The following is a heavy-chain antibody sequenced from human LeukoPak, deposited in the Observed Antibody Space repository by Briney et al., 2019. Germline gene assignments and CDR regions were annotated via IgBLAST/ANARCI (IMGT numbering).Heavy chain of an antibody. Sequence: GGSLRLSCAASGFTFSSYSMNWVRQAPGKGLEWVSSISSSSSYIYYADSVKGRFTISRDNSKNTLYLQMNSLRAEDTAVYYCAASSGYYYTAFRYWGQGNLVTVSS. CDR3: AASSGYYYTAFRY. D-gene: IGHD3-22*01. CDR1: GFTFSSYS. CDR2: ISSSSSYI. J-gene: IGHJ4*02. V-gene: IGHV3-21*04.